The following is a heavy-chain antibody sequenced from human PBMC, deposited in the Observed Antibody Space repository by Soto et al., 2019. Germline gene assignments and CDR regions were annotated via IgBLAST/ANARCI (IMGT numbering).Heavy chain of an antibody. J-gene: IGHJ4*02. CDR2: ISPTSDSI. CDR3: ARDREVGTSKGRAMDY. CDR1: GFTFSFYT. D-gene: IGHD1-26*01. Sequence: GGSLRLSCTASGFTFSFYTMNWVRQAPGTGLEWVSSISPTSDSIDYADSVRGRFTISRDDAKKSLFLQLNSLRAEDTAVYYCARDREVGTSKGRAMDYWGQGTLVTVSS. V-gene: IGHV3-21*01.